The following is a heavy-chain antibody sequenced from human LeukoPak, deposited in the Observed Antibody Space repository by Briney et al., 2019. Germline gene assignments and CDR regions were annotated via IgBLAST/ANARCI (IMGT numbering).Heavy chain of an antibody. CDR3: AKWGDYDGAFDI. D-gene: IGHD4-23*01. V-gene: IGHV3-23*01. CDR1: GFTFTSYS. Sequence: GGSLRLSCAASGFTFTSYSMNWVRQAPGKGLEWVSTISGGGGSTYYADSVKGRFTISRDNSKNTLYLQMNSLRAEDTAVYYCAKWGDYDGAFDIWGQGTMVTVSS. CDR2: ISGGGGST. J-gene: IGHJ3*02.